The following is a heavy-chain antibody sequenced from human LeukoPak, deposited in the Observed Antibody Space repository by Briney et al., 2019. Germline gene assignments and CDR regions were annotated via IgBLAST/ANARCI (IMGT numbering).Heavy chain of an antibody. V-gene: IGHV3-49*03. CDR1: GFTFGDYA. Sequence: GGSLRLFCTASGFTFGDYAMSWFRQAPGKGLEWVGFIRSKAYGGTTEYAASVKGRFTISRDDSKSIAYLQMNSLKTEDTAVYYCTRTYCSGGSCYFLGAFDIWGQGTMVTVSS. CDR2: IRSKAYGGTT. J-gene: IGHJ3*02. D-gene: IGHD2-15*01. CDR3: TRTYCSGGSCYFLGAFDI.